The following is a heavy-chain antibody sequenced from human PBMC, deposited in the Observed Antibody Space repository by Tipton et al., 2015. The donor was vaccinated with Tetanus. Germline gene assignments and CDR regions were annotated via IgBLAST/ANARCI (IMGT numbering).Heavy chain of an antibody. J-gene: IGHJ3*02. V-gene: IGHV4-4*07. CDR2: IYVTGAI. Sequence: TLSLTCSVSGGSISNYYWNWIRQPAGKGLEWIGLIYVTGAINYSPALQSRVTMSVDTAKNQFSLRLSSVTAADAAMYYCAREDVYYHDGSGFYAFDIWGRGTMVAVSS. CDR3: AREDVYYHDGSGFYAFDI. CDR1: GGSISNYY. D-gene: IGHD3-22*01.